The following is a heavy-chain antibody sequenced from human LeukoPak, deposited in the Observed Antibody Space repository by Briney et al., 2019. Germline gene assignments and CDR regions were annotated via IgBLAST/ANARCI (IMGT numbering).Heavy chain of an antibody. J-gene: IGHJ5*02. CDR3: AREEYCSSTSCHNWFDP. CDR2: INHSGST. V-gene: IGHV4-34*01. D-gene: IGHD2-2*01. CDR1: DGSFSGYY. Sequence: PSETLSLTCAVYDGSFSGYYWSWIRQPPGKGLEWIGEINHSGSTNYSPSLKSRVTISVDTSKNQFSLKLSSVTAADTAVYYCAREEYCSSTSCHNWFDPWGQGTLVTVSS.